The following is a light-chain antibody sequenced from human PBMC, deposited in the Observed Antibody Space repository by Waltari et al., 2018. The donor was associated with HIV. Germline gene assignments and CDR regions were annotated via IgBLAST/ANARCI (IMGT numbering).Light chain of an antibody. CDR2: EVS. CDR3: CSYAGSSTYAV. J-gene: IGLJ7*01. Sequence: QSALTQPASVSGSPGQSITISCTGTSSDVGSYNLVSWYQQHPGKAPTRMIYEVSKLSSGVSDRCCGAKSGNTGSLTISGLQAEDEADYYCCSYAGSSTYAVFGGGTQLTVL. CDR1: SSDVGSYNL. V-gene: IGLV2-23*02.